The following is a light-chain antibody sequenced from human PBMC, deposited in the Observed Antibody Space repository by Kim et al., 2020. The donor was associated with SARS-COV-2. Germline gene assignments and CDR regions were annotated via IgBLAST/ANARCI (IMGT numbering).Light chain of an antibody. CDR2: RDG. CDR1: NIGSRS. V-gene: IGLV3-9*01. CDR3: QVWDSNTSWV. J-gene: IGLJ3*02. Sequence: SYELTQPLSVSVALGQTASITCGGNNIGSRSVHWYQLKPGQAPVLVLYRDGNRPSGIPERFSGSKSGNTATLTITRAQGDDEADYFCQVWDSNTSWVFGGGTKLTV.